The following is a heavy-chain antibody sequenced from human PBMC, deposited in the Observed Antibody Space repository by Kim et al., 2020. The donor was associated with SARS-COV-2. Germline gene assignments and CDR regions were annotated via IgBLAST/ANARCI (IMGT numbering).Heavy chain of an antibody. J-gene: IGHJ3*02. V-gene: IGHV3-21*01. CDR2: ISSSSSYI. CDR3: ARDTAMGQNAFDI. D-gene: IGHD5-18*01. CDR1: GFTFSSYS. Sequence: GGSLRLSCAASGFTFSSYSMNWVRQAPGKGLEWVSSISSSSSYIYYADSVKGRFTISRDNAKNSLYLQMNSLRAEDTAVYYCARDTAMGQNAFDIWGQGTMVTVSS.